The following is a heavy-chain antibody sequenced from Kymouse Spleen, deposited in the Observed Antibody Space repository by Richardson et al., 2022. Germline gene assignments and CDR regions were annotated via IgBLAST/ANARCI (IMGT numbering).Heavy chain of an antibody. CDR3: AKDIAAGTTTISYFDY. Sequence: EVQLVESGGGLVQPGRSLRLSCAASGFTFDDYAMHWVRQAPGKGLEWVSGISWNSGSIGYADSVKGRFTISRDNAKNSLYLQMNSLRAEDTALYYCAKDIAAGTTTISYFDYWGQGTLVTVSS. CDR1: GFTFDDYA. CDR2: ISWNSGSI. J-gene: IGHJ4*02. D-gene: IGHD6-13*01. V-gene: IGHV3-9*01.